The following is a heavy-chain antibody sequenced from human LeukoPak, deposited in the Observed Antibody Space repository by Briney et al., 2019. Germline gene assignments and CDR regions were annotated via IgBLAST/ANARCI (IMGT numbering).Heavy chain of an antibody. CDR1: GGSISSGGYY. Sequence: PSQTLSLTCTVSGGSISSGGYYWSWIRQHPGKGLEWIGYIYYSGSTYYNPSLKSRVTISVDTSKNQFSLKPSSVTAADTAVYYCARVVITMADAFDIWGQGTMVTVSS. CDR2: IYYSGST. V-gene: IGHV4-31*03. CDR3: ARVVITMADAFDI. J-gene: IGHJ3*02. D-gene: IGHD3-10*01.